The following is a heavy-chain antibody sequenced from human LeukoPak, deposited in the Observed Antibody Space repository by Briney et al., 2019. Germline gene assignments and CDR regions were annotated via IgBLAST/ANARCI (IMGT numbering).Heavy chain of an antibody. V-gene: IGHV4-30-4*07. D-gene: IGHD3-22*01. J-gene: IGHJ4*02. CDR1: GGSISGGGYS. CDR2: IYYSGST. CDR3: ARDLRYYYDSSGYIPGAYFDY. Sequence: PSETLSLTCAVSGGSISGGGYSWSWIRQPPGKGLEWIGYIYYSGSTYYNPSLKSRVTISVDTSKNQFSLKLSSVTAADTAVYYCARDLRYYYDSSGYIPGAYFDYWGQGTLVTVSS.